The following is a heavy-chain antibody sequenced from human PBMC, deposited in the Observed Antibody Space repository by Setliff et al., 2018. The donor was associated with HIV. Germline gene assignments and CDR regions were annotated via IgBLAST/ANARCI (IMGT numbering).Heavy chain of an antibody. D-gene: IGHD1-26*01. CDR2: IYYSGST. CDR3: ASGRPGATNLDY. Sequence: KPSETLSLTCAVYGGSFSGYYWSWIRQPPGKGLEWIGYIYYSGSTYYNPSLKSRLSISIDTSKNQFSLKLNSVTAADTSVYYCASGRPGATNLDYWGQGTLVTVSS. J-gene: IGHJ4*02. V-gene: IGHV4-34*09. CDR1: GGSFSGYY.